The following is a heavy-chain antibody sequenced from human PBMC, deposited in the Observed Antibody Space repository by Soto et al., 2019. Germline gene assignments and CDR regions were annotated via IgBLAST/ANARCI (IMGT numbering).Heavy chain of an antibody. D-gene: IGHD3-22*01. CDR1: GYTFTSYY. J-gene: IGHJ6*02. V-gene: IGHV1-46*01. CDR3: ARDHPPGYWGTNGMDV. CDR2: INPSGGST. Sequence: ASVKVSCKASGYTFTSYYMHWVRQAPGQGLEWMGIINPSGGSTSYAQKFQGRVTMTRDTSTSTVYMELSSLRSEDTAVYYCARDHPPGYWGTNGMDVWGQGTTVTVSS.